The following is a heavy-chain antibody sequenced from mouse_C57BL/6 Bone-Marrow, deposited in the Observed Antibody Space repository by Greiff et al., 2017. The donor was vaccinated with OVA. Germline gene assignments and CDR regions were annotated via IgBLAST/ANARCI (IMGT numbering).Heavy chain of an antibody. J-gene: IGHJ2*01. Sequence: EVNLVESEGGLVQPGSSMKLSCTASGFTFSDYYMAWVRQVPEKGLEWVANINYDGSSTYYLDSLKSRFIISRDNAKNILYLQMSSLKSEDTATYYCARGPAVVGKNYFDYWGQGTTLTVSS. D-gene: IGHD1-1*01. V-gene: IGHV5-16*01. CDR3: ARGPAVVGKNYFDY. CDR1: GFTFSDYY. CDR2: INYDGSST.